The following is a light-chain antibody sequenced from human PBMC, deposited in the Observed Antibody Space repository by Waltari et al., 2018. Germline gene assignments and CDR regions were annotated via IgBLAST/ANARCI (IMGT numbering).Light chain of an antibody. Sequence: DIVMTQSPLSLPVTPGEPASISCRSRPSLLYSNGSKYLDWYLQKPGQSPQLLVYLGSNRAAGVPDRFSGSGSGTDFTLKISRVEAEDVGVYYCMQALQTPYTFGQGTKLEIK. CDR1: PSLLYSNGSKY. CDR3: MQALQTPYT. V-gene: IGKV2-28*01. J-gene: IGKJ2*01. CDR2: LGS.